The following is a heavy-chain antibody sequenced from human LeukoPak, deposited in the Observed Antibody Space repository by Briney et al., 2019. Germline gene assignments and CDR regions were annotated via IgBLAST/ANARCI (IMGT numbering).Heavy chain of an antibody. Sequence: ASETLSLTCTVSGGSISSGGYCWSWIRQHPGKGLEWIGYIYYSGSTYYNPSLKSRVTISVDTTKNQFSLKLSSVTAADTAVYYCARAQSITVDRGVIDGMDVWGQGTTVTVSS. J-gene: IGHJ6*02. CDR3: ARAQSITVDRGVIDGMDV. D-gene: IGHD3-10*01. CDR2: IYYSGST. V-gene: IGHV4-31*03. CDR1: GGSISSGGYC.